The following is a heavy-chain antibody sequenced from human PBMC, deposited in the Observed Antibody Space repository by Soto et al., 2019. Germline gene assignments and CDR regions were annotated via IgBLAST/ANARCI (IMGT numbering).Heavy chain of an antibody. Sequence: EVRLVESGGGLVQPGGSLRLSCEASGFTFSSSNLNWVRQAPGKGLEWVSYISFSGGNIYYADSVKGRFTISRDNAKNSLYLQMNSLRDEDTAVYYCARAPGESGSYYGLFDYWGQGTLVTVSS. CDR1: GFTFSSSN. CDR2: ISFSGGNI. CDR3: ARAPGESGSYYGLFDY. D-gene: IGHD1-26*01. V-gene: IGHV3-48*02. J-gene: IGHJ4*02.